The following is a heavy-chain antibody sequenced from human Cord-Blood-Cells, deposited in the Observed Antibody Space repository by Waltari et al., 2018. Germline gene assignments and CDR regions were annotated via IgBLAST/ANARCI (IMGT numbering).Heavy chain of an antibody. CDR3: ASGNWGGAFDI. CDR2: TYYRSKWYN. J-gene: IGHJ3*02. D-gene: IGHD7-27*01. V-gene: IGHV6-1*01. CDR1: GASVSSNRDA. Sequence: QVQLPQSGPGLVKPSQTLPPTCAISGASVSSNRDAWHWIRQSPSRGLEWLGRTYYRSKWYNDYAVAVKSRITINPDTSKNQFSLQLNSVTPEDTAVYYCASGNWGGAFDIWGQGTMVTVSS.